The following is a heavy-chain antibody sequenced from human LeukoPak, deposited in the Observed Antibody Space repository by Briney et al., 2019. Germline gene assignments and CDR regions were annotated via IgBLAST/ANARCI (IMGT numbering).Heavy chain of an antibody. CDR3: AKDMGYYDSSGYSAYFDY. D-gene: IGHD3-22*01. CDR1: GFTFSSYS. V-gene: IGHV3-21*04. CDR2: ISSSSSYI. J-gene: IGHJ4*02. Sequence: KAGGSLRLSCAASGFTFSSYSMNWVRQAPGKGLEWVSSISSSSSYIYYADSVKGRFTISRDNAKNSLYLQMNSLRAEDTALYYCAKDMGYYDSSGYSAYFDYWGQGTLVTVSS.